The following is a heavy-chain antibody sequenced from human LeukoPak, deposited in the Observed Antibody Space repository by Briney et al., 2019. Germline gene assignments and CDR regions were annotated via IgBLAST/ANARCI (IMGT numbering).Heavy chain of an antibody. CDR2: ISYDGSNK. J-gene: IGHJ4*02. V-gene: IGHV3-30*18. CDR1: GFTFSSYG. CDR3: AKDGGELGIDY. D-gene: IGHD7-27*01. Sequence: PGGSLRLSCAASGFTFSSYGMHWVRQAPGKGLEWVAVISYDGSNKYYADSVKGRFTISRDNSKNTLYLQMNSLRAEDTAVYYCAKDGGELGIDYWGQGTLVTVSS.